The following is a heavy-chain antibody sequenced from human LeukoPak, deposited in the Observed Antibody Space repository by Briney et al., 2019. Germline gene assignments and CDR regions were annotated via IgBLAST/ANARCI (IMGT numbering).Heavy chain of an antibody. CDR3: ARDRGYSHGPSMRWFDP. CDR2: IYHSGST. J-gene: IGHJ5*02. D-gene: IGHD5-18*01. Sequence: SETLSLTCGVYGGTFSGYYWSWIRQPPGKGLEWIGYIYHSGSTYYNPSLKSRVTISVDTSKNQFSLKLSSVTAADTAVYYCARDRGYSHGPSMRWFDPWGQGTLVTVSS. V-gene: IGHV4-34*01. CDR1: GGTFSGYY.